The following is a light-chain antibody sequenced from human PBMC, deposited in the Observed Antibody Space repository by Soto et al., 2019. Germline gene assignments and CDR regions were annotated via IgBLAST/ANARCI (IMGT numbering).Light chain of an antibody. CDR3: QQYNKWPLT. Sequence: EIVMTQSPATLSVSPGEKATLSCRASQSVSNNLAWYQQKPGQAPRLLIYFASTRATGIPARFSGSGSGTEFPLTIRSLQSEDFAVYYCQQYNKWPLTFGGGTKVETK. CDR2: FAS. V-gene: IGKV3-15*01. CDR1: QSVSNN. J-gene: IGKJ4*01.